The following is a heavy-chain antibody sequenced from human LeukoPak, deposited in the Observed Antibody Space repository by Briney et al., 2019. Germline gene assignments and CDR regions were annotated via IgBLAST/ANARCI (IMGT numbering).Heavy chain of an antibody. CDR3: AKENDFWCGPEG. V-gene: IGHV3-30*02. CDR1: GFIFSNYG. Sequence: PGGSLRLSCVTSGFIFSNYGMHWVRQAPGKGLEWLTFIQFDGSNKLYADSVKGRFTVSRDTSKNTVYLQMISLRVEDTAVYYCAKENDFWCGPEGWGQGTLVTVSS. J-gene: IGHJ4*02. CDR2: IQFDGSNK. D-gene: IGHD3-3*01.